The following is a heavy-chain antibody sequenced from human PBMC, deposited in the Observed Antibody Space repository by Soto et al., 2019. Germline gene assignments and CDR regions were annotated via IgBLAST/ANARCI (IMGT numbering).Heavy chain of an antibody. D-gene: IGHD2-15*01. V-gene: IGHV3-49*03. CDR2: IRSKAYGGTT. Sequence: LRLSCTASGFTFGDYAMSWFRQAPGKGLEWVGFIRSKAYGGTTEYAASVKGRFTISRDDSKSIAYLQMNSLKTEDTAVYYCTKSQGVDYYYYYGMDVWGQGTTVTVSS. CDR1: GFTFGDYA. CDR3: TKSQGVDYYYYYGMDV. J-gene: IGHJ6*01.